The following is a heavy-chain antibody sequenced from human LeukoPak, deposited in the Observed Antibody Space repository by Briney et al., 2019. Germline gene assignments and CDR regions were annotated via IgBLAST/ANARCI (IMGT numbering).Heavy chain of an antibody. D-gene: IGHD3-10*01. CDR1: GFIFSNYG. J-gene: IGHJ4*02. Sequence: QTGGSLRLSCAASGFIFSNYGMDWVRQAPGRGLEWVALIRFDGSEKYYADSVKGRFTISRDNSKNTFYLQMNSLRAEDTAVYYCAKDRTSGGRCFDSWGLGTLVTVSS. V-gene: IGHV3-30*02. CDR3: AKDRTSGGRCFDS. CDR2: IRFDGSEK.